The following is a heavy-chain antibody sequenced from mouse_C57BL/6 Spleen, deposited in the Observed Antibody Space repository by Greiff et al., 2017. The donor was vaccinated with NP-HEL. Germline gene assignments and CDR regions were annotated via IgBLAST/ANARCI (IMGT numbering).Heavy chain of an antibody. CDR1: GYAFSSSW. J-gene: IGHJ2*01. V-gene: IGHV1-82*01. CDR3: ARSIITTDYFDY. D-gene: IGHD1-1*01. Sequence: QVQLKESGPELVKPGASVKISCKASGYAFSSSWMNWVEQRPGKGLEWIGRIYPGDGDTNYNGKFKGKATLTADKSSSTAYMQLSSLTSEDSAVYFCARSIITTDYFDYWGQGTTLTVSS. CDR2: IYPGDGDT.